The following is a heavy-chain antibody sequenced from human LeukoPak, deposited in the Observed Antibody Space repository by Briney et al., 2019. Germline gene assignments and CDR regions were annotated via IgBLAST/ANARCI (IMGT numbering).Heavy chain of an antibody. CDR1: GFTHSSYA. V-gene: IGHV3-23*01. D-gene: IGHD3-10*01. CDR3: GKSLLGSGAYYYYGMDV. CDR2: INGSGGRT. J-gene: IGHJ6*02. Sequence: GGTLRLSCSASGFTHSSYAKSWVRQAPGKELKWVSAINGSGGRTYYADYGKGRFTISRDNSKNTLYLQMNSLRAEDTALYYGGKSLLGSGAYYYYGMDVWGQGTTVTVSS.